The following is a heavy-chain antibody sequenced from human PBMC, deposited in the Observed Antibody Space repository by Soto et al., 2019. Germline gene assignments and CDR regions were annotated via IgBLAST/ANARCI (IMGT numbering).Heavy chain of an antibody. CDR2: ISAYNGNT. J-gene: IGHJ6*02. V-gene: IGHV1-18*04. CDR3: ARAGYCSSTSCRKNYGMDV. D-gene: IGHD2-2*03. CDR1: GYTFTSYG. Sequence: ASVKVSCKASGYTFTSYGISWVRQAPGQGLEWMGWISAYNGNTNYAQKLQGRVTMTTDTSTSTAYMELRSLRSDDTAVYYCARAGYCSSTSCRKNYGMDVWVQVTTVTVS.